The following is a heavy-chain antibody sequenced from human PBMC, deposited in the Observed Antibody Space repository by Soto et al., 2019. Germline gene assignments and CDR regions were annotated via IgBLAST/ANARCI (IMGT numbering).Heavy chain of an antibody. D-gene: IGHD6-13*01. Sequence: SVTLSLTCTGSGVAIRSSRLDWAWNRQTPGRRLQRIGDIYYSASTSYPTSLKRRVTVSVDTSKNQFSLKLTSVTAADTAMYYCARPKTIGAAAGKGWFDPWGQGTLVTV. CDR2: IYYSAST. CDR3: ARPKTIGAAAGKGWFDP. J-gene: IGHJ5*02. CDR1: GVAIRSSRLD. V-gene: IGHV4-39*01.